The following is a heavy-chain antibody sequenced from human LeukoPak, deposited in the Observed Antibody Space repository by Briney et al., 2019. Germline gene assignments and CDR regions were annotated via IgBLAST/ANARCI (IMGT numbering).Heavy chain of an antibody. CDR3: ARHRRYCSSTSCYLNWFDP. CDR2: IYPGDSDT. V-gene: IGHV5-51*01. J-gene: IGHJ5*02. D-gene: IGHD2-2*01. CDR1: GYSFTSYW. Sequence: GESLKISCKGSGYSFTSYWIGWARQMPGKGLEWMGIIYPGDSDTRYSPSFQGQVTISADKSISTAYLQWSSLKASDTAMYYCARHRRYCSSTSCYLNWFDPWGQGTLVTVSS.